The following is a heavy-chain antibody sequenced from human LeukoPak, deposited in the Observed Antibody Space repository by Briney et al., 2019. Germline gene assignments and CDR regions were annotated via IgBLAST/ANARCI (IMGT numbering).Heavy chain of an antibody. D-gene: IGHD1-26*01. CDR2: ISAYNGNT. CDR3: ARRSRLIVGARYYFDY. Sequence: ASVKVSCKASGYTFTSYGISWVRQAPGQGPEWMGWISAYNGNTNYAQKRQGRVTMTTDTSTSTAYMELRSLSSDDTAVYYCARRSRLIVGARYYFDYWGQGTLVTVSS. J-gene: IGHJ4*02. V-gene: IGHV1-18*01. CDR1: GYTFTSYG.